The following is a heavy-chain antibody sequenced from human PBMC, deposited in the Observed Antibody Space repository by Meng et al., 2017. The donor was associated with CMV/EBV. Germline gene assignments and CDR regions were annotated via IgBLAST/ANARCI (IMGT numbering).Heavy chain of an antibody. CDR2: IKSKTDGGTT. J-gene: IGHJ4*02. D-gene: IGHD3-22*01. Sequence: GGSLRLSCGASGSTFSNAWMNWVRQAPGKGLEWLGLIKSKTDGGTTDYAAPVKGRFSISRDDSKNTLYLQMNSLKTEDTAVYYCATAPGYYASSPFDYWGQGTMVTVSS. CDR3: ATAPGYYASSPFDY. CDR1: GSTFSNAW. V-gene: IGHV3-15*01.